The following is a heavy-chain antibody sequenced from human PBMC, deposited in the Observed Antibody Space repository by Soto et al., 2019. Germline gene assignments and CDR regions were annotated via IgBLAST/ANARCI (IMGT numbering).Heavy chain of an antibody. CDR3: ARGWRWQLVRSPGFWFDP. CDR1: GGSTSSYY. J-gene: IGHJ5*02. D-gene: IGHD6-6*01. CDR2: IYYSGST. Sequence: PSETLSLTCTVSGGSTSSYYWSWIRQPPGKGLEWIGYIYYSGSTNYNPSLKSRVTISVDTSKNQFSLKLSSVTAADTAVYYCARGWRWQLVRSPGFWFDPWGQGTLVTVSS. V-gene: IGHV4-59*01.